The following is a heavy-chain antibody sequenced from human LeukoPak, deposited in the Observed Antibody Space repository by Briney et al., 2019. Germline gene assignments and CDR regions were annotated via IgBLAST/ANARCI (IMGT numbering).Heavy chain of an antibody. D-gene: IGHD2-2*01. J-gene: IGHJ5*02. CDR2: MNPNSGNT. Sequence: ASVKVSCKASGYTFTSYDINWVRQATGQGLEWMGWMNPNSGNTGYAQKFQGRVTITRNTSISTAYMELSSLRSEDTAVYYCVRALCSSTSCYSNCFETCGQRTLVTVSS. CDR1: GYTFTSYD. V-gene: IGHV1-8*03. CDR3: VRALCSSTSCYSNCFET.